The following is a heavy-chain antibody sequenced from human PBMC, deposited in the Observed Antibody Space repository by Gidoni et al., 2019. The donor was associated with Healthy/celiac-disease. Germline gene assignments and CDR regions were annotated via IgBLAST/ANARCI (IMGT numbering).Heavy chain of an antibody. CDR3: AISQVPYYFDY. CDR2: IYYSGST. D-gene: IGHD1-1*01. Sequence: QVQLQESGPGLVKPSETLSLTCTVSGGSISSYYWSWIRQPPGKGLEWIGYIYYSGSTNYNPSLKSRVTISVDTSKNQFSLKLSSVTAADTAVYYCAISQVPYYFDYWGQGTLVTVSS. CDR1: GGSISSYY. J-gene: IGHJ4*02. V-gene: IGHV4-59*01.